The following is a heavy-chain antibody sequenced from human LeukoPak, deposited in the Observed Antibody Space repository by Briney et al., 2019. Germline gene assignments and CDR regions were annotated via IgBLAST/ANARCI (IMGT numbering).Heavy chain of an antibody. V-gene: IGHV3-23*01. Sequence: PGGSLRLSCATSGFTFENYAMSWVRQAPGKGLEWVSLISGSDDTTYYADSVKGRFTISRDNSKNTLYLQMNSLRAEDTAVYYCAKELLAAAGYYMDVWGKGTTVTVSS. CDR1: GFTFENYA. J-gene: IGHJ6*03. CDR2: ISGSDDTT. CDR3: AKELLAAAGYYMDV. D-gene: IGHD6-13*01.